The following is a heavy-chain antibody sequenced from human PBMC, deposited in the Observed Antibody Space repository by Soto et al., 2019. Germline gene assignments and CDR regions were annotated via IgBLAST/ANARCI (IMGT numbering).Heavy chain of an antibody. J-gene: IGHJ3*01. V-gene: IGHV1-69*01. CDR2: IIPVFGPA. CDR3: ARAGTGSYLNAFDV. CDR1: GGTFSNYV. D-gene: IGHD1-26*01. Sequence: QVQLVQSGAEVEKPGSSVKVSCKASGGTFSNYVLSWVRQAPGQGLEWMGGIIPVFGPAHYAQKFQGRVTITADESTGTAYVELSSLRSEDTAVYYCARAGTGSYLNAFDVWGQGTMVTVSS.